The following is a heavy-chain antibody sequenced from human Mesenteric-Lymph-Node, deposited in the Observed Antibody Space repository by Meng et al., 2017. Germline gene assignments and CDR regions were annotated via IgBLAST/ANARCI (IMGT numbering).Heavy chain of an antibody. Sequence: QVQLVQSGAEVKKPGSSVKVSCKASGGTFSSYAMNWVRQAPGQGLEWMGWINTNTGNPTYAQGFTGRFVFSLDTSVSTAYLQISSLKAEDTAVYYCAREWLTGNIDYWGQGTLVTVSS. CDR2: INTNTGNP. J-gene: IGHJ4*02. CDR3: AREWLTGNIDY. V-gene: IGHV7-4-1*02. D-gene: IGHD3-9*01. CDR1: GGTFSSYA.